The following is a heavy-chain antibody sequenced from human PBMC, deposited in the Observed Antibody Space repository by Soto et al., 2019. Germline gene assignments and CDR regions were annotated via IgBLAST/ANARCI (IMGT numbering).Heavy chain of an antibody. Sequence: EVQLLESGGGLVQPGGSLRLSCAASGFAFSSYAMSWVRQAPGKGLEWVSAITSSGDTTHYRDSVKGRFTISRDISKNTLHLQMNSLRAEDTAVYYCAKRYYYDNSGLWDYWGQGTLVTVSS. V-gene: IGHV3-23*01. CDR2: ITSSGDTT. D-gene: IGHD3-22*01. J-gene: IGHJ4*02. CDR3: AKRYYYDNSGLWDY. CDR1: GFAFSSYA.